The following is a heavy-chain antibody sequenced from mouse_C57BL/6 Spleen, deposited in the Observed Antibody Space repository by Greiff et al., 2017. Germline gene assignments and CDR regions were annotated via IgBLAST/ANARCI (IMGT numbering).Heavy chain of an antibody. J-gene: IGHJ4*01. V-gene: IGHV1-55*01. D-gene: IGHD2-4*01. Sequence: VQLQQPGAELVKPGASVKMSCKASGYTFTSYWITWVKQRPGQGLEWIGDIYPGSGSTNYNEKFKSKATLTVDTSSSTAYMQLSSLTSEDSAVYYGARSDYGVDAMDYWGQGTSVTVSS. CDR1: GYTFTSYW. CDR3: ARSDYGVDAMDY. CDR2: IYPGSGST.